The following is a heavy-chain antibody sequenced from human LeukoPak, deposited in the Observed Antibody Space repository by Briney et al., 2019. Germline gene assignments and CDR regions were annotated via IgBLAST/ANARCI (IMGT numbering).Heavy chain of an antibody. D-gene: IGHD3-3*01. CDR2: INPSGSST. Sequence: EASVKVSCKASGYTSTNYYMHWVRQAPGHGLEWMGLINPSGSSTSYAQKFQGRVTMTRDTSTSTVYMELSSLRSEDTAVYYCARGDTIFGVVTEPLGDWFDPWGQGTLVTVSS. CDR1: GYTSTNYY. CDR3: ARGDTIFGVVTEPLGDWFDP. V-gene: IGHV1-46*01. J-gene: IGHJ5*02.